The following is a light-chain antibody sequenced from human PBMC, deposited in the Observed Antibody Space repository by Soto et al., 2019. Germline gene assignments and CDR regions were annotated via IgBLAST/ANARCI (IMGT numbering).Light chain of an antibody. CDR1: QSVSSIY. V-gene: IGKV3-20*01. J-gene: IGKJ1*01. CDR3: QQYGSSSLT. CDR2: GAS. Sequence: EIVLTQSPGTLSFSPGERATLSCRASQSVSSIYLAWYQHKPGQAPRLLIYGASSRATGIPARFRGSGSGTDFTLTIRRLEPEEFAVYDCQQYGSSSLTFGRGTTVAIK.